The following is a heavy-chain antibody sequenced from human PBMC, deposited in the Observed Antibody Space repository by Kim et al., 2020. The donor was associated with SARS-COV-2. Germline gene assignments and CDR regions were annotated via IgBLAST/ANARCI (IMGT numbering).Heavy chain of an antibody. CDR2: IYYSGST. J-gene: IGHJ4*02. Sequence: SETLSLTCTVSGGSISSYYWSWIRQPPGKGLEWIGYIYYSGSTNYNPSLKSRVTISVDTSKNQFSLKLSSVTAADTAVYYCARALEGYSSSWYFYYWGQGTLVTVSS. D-gene: IGHD6-13*01. CDR1: GGSISSYY. V-gene: IGHV4-59*13. CDR3: ARALEGYSSSWYFYY.